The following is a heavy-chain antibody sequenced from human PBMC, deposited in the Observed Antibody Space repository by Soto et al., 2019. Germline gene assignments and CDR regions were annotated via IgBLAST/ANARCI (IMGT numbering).Heavy chain of an antibody. J-gene: IGHJ4*02. CDR1: GFTFSSSA. Sequence: QVQLVESGGGVVQPGRSLSLSCAASGFTFSSSAMHWVRQAPGKGLEWVAVISYDGNSKYYADSVKGRFTISRDNSKNTMYLQMNSLRAEDTAVYSCARGGFGDLHQTFDYWGQGTLVTVSS. CDR3: ARGGFGDLHQTFDY. CDR2: ISYDGNSK. D-gene: IGHD3-10*01. V-gene: IGHV3-30-3*01.